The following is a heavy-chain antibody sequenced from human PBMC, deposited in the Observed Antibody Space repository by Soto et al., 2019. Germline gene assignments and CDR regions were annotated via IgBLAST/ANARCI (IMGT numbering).Heavy chain of an antibody. CDR2: IYWDDDN. CDR3: AHHIYGDSARFDY. D-gene: IGHD4-17*01. V-gene: IGHV2-5*08. CDR1: GGSISSYYW. Sequence: TLSLTCTVSGGSISSYYWSWIRQPPGKGLEWLGLIYWDDDNRYSPSLKNRLTITKDTSKNQVVLTMTNMDPVDTATYYCAHHIYGDSARFDYWGQGTLVTVSS. J-gene: IGHJ4*02.